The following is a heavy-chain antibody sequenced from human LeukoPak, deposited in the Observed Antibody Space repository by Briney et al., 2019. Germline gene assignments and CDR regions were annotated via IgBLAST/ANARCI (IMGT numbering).Heavy chain of an antibody. CDR3: ARRFDF. CDR1: GFTFSSYA. CDR2: ISGSGGST. V-gene: IGHV3-23*01. Sequence: GGSLRLSCAASGFTFSSYAMSWVRQAPGKGPEWVSAISGSGGSTYYADSVRGRFTISRDNIKNSLYLQMNSLRAEDTALYYCARRFDFWGQGMLVTVSS. J-gene: IGHJ4*02.